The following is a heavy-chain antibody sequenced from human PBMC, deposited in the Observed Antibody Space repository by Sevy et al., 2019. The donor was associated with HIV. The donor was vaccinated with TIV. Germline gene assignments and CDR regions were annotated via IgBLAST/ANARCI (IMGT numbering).Heavy chain of an antibody. V-gene: IGHV3-30-3*01. CDR2: ISYDGSNK. Sequence: GGSLRLSCAASGFTFSSYAMHWVRQAPGKGLEWVAVISYDGSNKYYADYVKGRFNISRDNSKNTLYLQMNSLRAEDTAVYYCARALPATAMVTGSYYYYYMDVWGKGTTVTVSS. D-gene: IGHD5-18*01. J-gene: IGHJ6*03. CDR1: GFTFSSYA. CDR3: ARALPATAMVTGSYYYYYMDV.